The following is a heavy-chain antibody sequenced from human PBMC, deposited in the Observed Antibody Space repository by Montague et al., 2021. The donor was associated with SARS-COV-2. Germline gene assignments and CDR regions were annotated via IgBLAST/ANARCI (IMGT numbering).Heavy chain of an antibody. CDR3: ACGRPVRRTFRHFEWLTSGAIDV. D-gene: IGHD3-16*01. J-gene: IGHJ3*01. CDR1: RGSFSGFF. CDR2: ITDDGNT. V-gene: IGHV4-34*01. Sequence: SETLSLTCAVYRGSFSGFFWTWIRQAPGKGLEWIGEITDDGNTNXXPSLKPRVAMSVVKSKNQISLALSSVTVADTAVYFCACGRPVRRTFRHFEWLTSGAIDVWGQGTMVTVSS.